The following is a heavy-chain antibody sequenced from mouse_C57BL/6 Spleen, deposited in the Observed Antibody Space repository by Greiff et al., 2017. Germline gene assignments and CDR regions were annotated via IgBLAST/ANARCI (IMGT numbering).Heavy chain of an antibody. CDR1: GYTFTSYG. CDR2: IYPRSGNT. Sequence: VHLVESGAELARPGASVKLSCKASGYTFTSYGISWVKQRTGQGLEWIGEIYPRSGNTYYNEKFKGKATLTADKSSSTAYMELRSLTSEDSAVYFCARSHYYGSSPRYFDVWGTGTTVTVSS. V-gene: IGHV1-81*01. D-gene: IGHD1-1*01. CDR3: ARSHYYGSSPRYFDV. J-gene: IGHJ1*03.